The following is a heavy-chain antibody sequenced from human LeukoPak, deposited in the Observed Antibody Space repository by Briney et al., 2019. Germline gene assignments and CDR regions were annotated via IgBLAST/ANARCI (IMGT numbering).Heavy chain of an antibody. CDR2: IYYSGST. Sequence: PSETLSLTCTVSGGSISSGDSYWSWIRQPPGKGLEWIGYIYYSGSTYYNPSLKSRVTISVDTSKNQFSLKLSSVTAADTAVYYCARVGPGVWFDYWGQGTLVTVSS. CDR1: GGSISSGDSY. J-gene: IGHJ4*02. D-gene: IGHD3-16*01. CDR3: ARVGPGVWFDY. V-gene: IGHV4-30-4*01.